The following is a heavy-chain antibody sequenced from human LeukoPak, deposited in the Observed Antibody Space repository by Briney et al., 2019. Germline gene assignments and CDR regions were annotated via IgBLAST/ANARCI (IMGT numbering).Heavy chain of an antibody. CDR1: AFTFSSYA. CDR3: AKGNHRGLPFDY. V-gene: IGHV3-23*01. J-gene: IGHJ4*02. D-gene: IGHD5-12*01. Sequence: GGSLSLSCAVSAFTFSSYAMSWVRQAPGKGLEWVSAISGSGGSTYYADSVKGRFTISRYNSKNTLYLQMNSLRAEDAAVYYCAKGNHRGLPFDYWGQGTLVTVSS. CDR2: ISGSGGST.